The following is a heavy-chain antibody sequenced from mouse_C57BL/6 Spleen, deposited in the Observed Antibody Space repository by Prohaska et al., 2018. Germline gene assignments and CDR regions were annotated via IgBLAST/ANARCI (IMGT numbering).Heavy chain of an antibody. J-gene: IGHJ4*01. D-gene: IGHD2-1*01. CDR3: ARGFYHEDY. CDR1: GYTFTSYW. CDR2: IHPNSGST. Sequence: QVQLQQPGAELVKPGASVKLSCKASGYTFTSYWMHWVKQRPGQGLEWIGMIHPNSGSTNKDEKFKSKATLTVDKSSSTAYMQLSSLTSEDSAVYYCARGFYHEDYWGQGTSVTVSS. V-gene: IGHV1-64*01.